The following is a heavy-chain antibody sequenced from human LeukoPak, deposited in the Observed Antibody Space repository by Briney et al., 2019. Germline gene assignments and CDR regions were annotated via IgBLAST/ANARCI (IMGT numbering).Heavy chain of an antibody. Sequence: SETLSLTCAVYGGSFSGYYWSWIRQPPGKGLEWIGEINHSGSTNYNPSLKSRVTISVDTSKNQFSLKLSSVTAADTAVYYCARENVAAAGRFDPWGQGTLVTVSS. CDR3: ARENVAAAGRFDP. J-gene: IGHJ5*02. D-gene: IGHD6-13*01. CDR2: INHSGST. V-gene: IGHV4-34*01. CDR1: GGSFSGYY.